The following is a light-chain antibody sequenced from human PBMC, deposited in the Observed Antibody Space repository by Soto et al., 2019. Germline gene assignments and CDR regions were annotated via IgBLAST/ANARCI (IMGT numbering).Light chain of an antibody. Sequence: DIQLTRSPSFLSASVGDTVTITCRASQGISTYLAWYQQKPGKAPKNLIYGASTLQSGVPSRFSGSGSGTEFTLTISSLQPEDFATYYCQGHSTYPRTFGPGTKVEIK. CDR2: GAS. CDR1: QGISTY. V-gene: IGKV1-9*01. CDR3: QGHSTYPRT. J-gene: IGKJ1*01.